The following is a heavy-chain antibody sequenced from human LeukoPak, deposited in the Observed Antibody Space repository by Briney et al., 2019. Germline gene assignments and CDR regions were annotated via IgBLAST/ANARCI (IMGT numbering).Heavy chain of an antibody. J-gene: IGHJ4*02. Sequence: SETLSLTCAVDGGAFSGYYWSWIRQPPGKGLEWIGEINHSGSTNYNPSLKSRVTISVDTSKNEFSLKLSSVTAADTAVYYCARDILTGYYLDYWGQGTLVTVSS. V-gene: IGHV4-34*01. CDR3: ARDILTGYYLDY. D-gene: IGHD3-9*01. CDR2: INHSGST. CDR1: GGAFSGYY.